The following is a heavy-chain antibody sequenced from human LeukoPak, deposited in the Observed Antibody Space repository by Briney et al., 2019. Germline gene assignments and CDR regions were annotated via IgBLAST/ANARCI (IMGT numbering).Heavy chain of an antibody. CDR2: KSYSSSK. J-gene: IGHJ4*02. D-gene: IGHD2-21*01. Sequence: SETLSLTCTVSGGSISGTTYYWGWIPQPPGKGLDWFGGKSYSSSKHHNPSLKSRVAVSVSTNKYPFSLNLNSVTAAATSVYYCARIRARGLPDYWGEETLLTVSS. V-gene: IGHV4-39*01. CDR3: ARIRARGLPDY. CDR1: GGSISGTTYY.